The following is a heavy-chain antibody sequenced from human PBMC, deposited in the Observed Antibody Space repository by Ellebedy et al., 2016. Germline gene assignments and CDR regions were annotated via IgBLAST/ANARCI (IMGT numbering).Heavy chain of an antibody. CDR3: AREWSVITFGGVFDY. J-gene: IGHJ4*02. D-gene: IGHD3-16*01. CDR2: ISWNSGSI. V-gene: IGHV3-9*01. Sequence: SLKISCAASGFTFDDYAMHWVRQAPGKGLEWVSGISWNSGSIGYADSVKGRFTISRDNAKNSLYLQMNSLRAEDTAVYYCAREWSVITFGGVFDYWGQGTLVTVSS. CDR1: GFTFDDYA.